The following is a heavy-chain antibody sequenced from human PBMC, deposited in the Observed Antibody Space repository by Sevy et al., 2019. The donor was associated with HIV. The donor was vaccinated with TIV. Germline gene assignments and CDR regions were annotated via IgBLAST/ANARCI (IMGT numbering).Heavy chain of an antibody. CDR2: MTPDSGRA. D-gene: IGHD3-22*01. Sequence: ASVKVSCKTSGYTFTXNDINWLRQAAGQGLEWMGWMTPDSGRAGYAQRFQGRVTFTRDTSRSKAYMELRNLTSDDTAVYYCTRYNGVFSXGYYXXXXXVWGXXTSVTVSS. CDR3: TRYNGVFSXGYYXXXXXV. J-gene: IGHJ6*02. V-gene: IGHV1-8*03. CDR1: GYTFTXND.